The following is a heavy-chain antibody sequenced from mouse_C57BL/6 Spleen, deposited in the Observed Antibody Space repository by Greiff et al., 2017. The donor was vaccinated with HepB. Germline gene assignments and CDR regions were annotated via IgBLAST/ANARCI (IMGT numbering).Heavy chain of an antibody. J-gene: IGHJ3*01. D-gene: IGHD2-3*01. CDR1: GYTFTSYW. Sequence: QVQLQQPGAELVKPGASVKMSCKASGYTFTSYWITWVKQRPGQGLEWIGDIYPGSGSTNYNEKFKSKATLTVDTSSSTAYMQLSSLTSEDSAVYYCARDLYDGYSRFAYWGQGTLVTVSA. CDR3: ARDLYDGYSRFAY. V-gene: IGHV1-55*01. CDR2: IYPGSGST.